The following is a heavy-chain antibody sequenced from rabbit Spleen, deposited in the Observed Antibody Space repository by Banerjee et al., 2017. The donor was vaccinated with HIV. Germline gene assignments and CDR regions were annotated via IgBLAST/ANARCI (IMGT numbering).Heavy chain of an antibody. CDR3: ARDTGASFSRYGMDL. D-gene: IGHD7-1*01. Sequence: QSLVESGGDLVKPGACLIVTCTASGFSFSNSDYMCWVRQAPGKGLEWISCIAGDSSGFTYSATWAKGRFTCSKTSSTTVTLQMTSLTVADTATYFCARDTGASFSRYGMDLWGPGTLVTVS. CDR1: GFSFSNSDY. CDR2: IAGDSSGFT. V-gene: IGHV1S40*01. J-gene: IGHJ6*01.